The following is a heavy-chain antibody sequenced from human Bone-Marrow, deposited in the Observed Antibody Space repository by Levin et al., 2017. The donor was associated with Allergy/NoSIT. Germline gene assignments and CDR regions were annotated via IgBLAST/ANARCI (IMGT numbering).Heavy chain of an antibody. Sequence: GGSLRLSCAASGFTVYNNYMSWVRQAPGKGLEWVSLIYSGGTTQYADSVKGRFTISRDSSKNTLYLQMNSLTPEDTAMYYCAMNVPLTAIGYWGQGTLVTVSS. CDR1: GFTVYNNY. V-gene: IGHV3-66*01. CDR2: IYSGGTT. J-gene: IGHJ4*02. D-gene: IGHD6-25*01. CDR3: AMNVPLTAIGY.